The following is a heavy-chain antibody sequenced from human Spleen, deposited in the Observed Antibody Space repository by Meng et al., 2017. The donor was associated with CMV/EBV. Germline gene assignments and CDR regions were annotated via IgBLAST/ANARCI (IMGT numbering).Heavy chain of an antibody. V-gene: IGHV4-61*01. J-gene: IGHJ6*02. D-gene: IGHD3-10*01. Sequence: GSLRLSCTVSGGSVSSGSYYWSWIRQPPGKGLDWIAYIFYTGSTNHNPSLKSRVTISIDTSKNQFSLNLNSVTAADTAVYYCARGGKLLWFGTTYYFDMDVWGQGTTVTVSS. CDR3: ARGGKLLWFGTTYYFDMDV. CDR2: IFYTGST. CDR1: GGSVSSGSYY.